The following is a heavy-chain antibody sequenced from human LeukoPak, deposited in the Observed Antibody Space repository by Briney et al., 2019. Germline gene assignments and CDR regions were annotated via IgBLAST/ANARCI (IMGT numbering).Heavy chain of an antibody. J-gene: IGHJ4*02. Sequence: SETLSLTCTVSGGSIKSDNYYWGWIRQPRGQGLEWIGSIFYSGTSYYNPSLRSRFTISVDTSKKQFSLKMSSVTAADTAVYYCAREYYGSSGYYNDYWGQGALVTVSS. CDR3: AREYYGSSGYYNDY. CDR1: GGSIKSDNYY. CDR2: IFYSGTS. D-gene: IGHD3-22*01. V-gene: IGHV4-39*07.